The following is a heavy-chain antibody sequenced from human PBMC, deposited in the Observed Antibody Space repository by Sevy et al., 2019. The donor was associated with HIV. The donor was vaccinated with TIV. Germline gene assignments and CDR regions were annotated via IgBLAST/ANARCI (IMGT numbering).Heavy chain of an antibody. CDR2: ISGYNGNT. V-gene: IGHV1-18*01. Sequence: ASVKVSCKASDYTFTLYDISWVRQAPGQGLEWMGWISGYNGNTKYAHKFQGRVTMTTDTSTSTAYMELRSLTSDDTAVYYCARERDTMVRGLNYDYMDVWGKGTTVTVSS. D-gene: IGHD3-10*01. CDR3: ARERDTMVRGLNYDYMDV. J-gene: IGHJ6*03. CDR1: DYTFTLYD.